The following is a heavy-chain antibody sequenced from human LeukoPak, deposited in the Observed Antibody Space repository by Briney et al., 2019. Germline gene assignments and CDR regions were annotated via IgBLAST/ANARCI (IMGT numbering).Heavy chain of an antibody. CDR3: ATSHYYDSSGYELNWFDP. V-gene: IGHV1-24*01. Sequence: ASVKVSCKVSGYTLTELSMHWVRQAPGKGLEWMGGFDPEDGETIYAQKFQGRVTMTEDTSTDTAYMELSSLRSEDTAVYYCATSHYYDSSGYELNWFDPWGQGTLVTVSS. CDR2: FDPEDGET. J-gene: IGHJ5*02. D-gene: IGHD3-22*01. CDR1: GYTLTELS.